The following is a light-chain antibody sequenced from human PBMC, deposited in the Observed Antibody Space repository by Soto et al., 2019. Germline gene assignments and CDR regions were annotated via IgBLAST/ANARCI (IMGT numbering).Light chain of an antibody. V-gene: IGKV1-9*01. Sequence: IQLTQSPSSLSASVGDRVTITCRASQDIAIYLAWYQQKPGEAPKLLIYAASTLYGGVPSRFSGSGSGIDFALTITSLQAQDFATYHGRQLRMYPSTFGGETKVDI. CDR2: AAS. CDR1: QDIAIY. CDR3: RQLRMYPST. J-gene: IGKJ4*01.